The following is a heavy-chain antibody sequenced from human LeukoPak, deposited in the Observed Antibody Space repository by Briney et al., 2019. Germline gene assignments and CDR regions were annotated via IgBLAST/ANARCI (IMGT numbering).Heavy chain of an antibody. V-gene: IGHV3-21*01. J-gene: IGHJ3*02. CDR1: GFTFSSYS. CDR3: ASSSGLDAFDI. Sequence: GGSLRLSCAASGFTFSSYSMNWVRQAPGKGLEWVSSISSSSSYIYYADSVKGRFTISRDNAKNSLYLQMNSLRAEDTAVYYCASSSGLDAFDIWGQGTMVTVSS. D-gene: IGHD6-19*01. CDR2: ISSSSSYI.